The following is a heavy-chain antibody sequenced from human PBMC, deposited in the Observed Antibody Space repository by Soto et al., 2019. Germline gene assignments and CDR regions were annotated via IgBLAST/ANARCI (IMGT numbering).Heavy chain of an antibody. V-gene: IGHV1-3*01. J-gene: IGHJ4*02. D-gene: IGHD3-3*01. CDR1: GYPFANYG. CDR2: INAGEGKT. CDR3: ARFLRGLTIFGVAHPGSY. Sequence: QVQLVQSGDEVRKPGASVKVSCKASGYPFANYGIHWVRQAPGQGLEWAGWINAGEGKTRYSNKLQGRVTTTSEKSANTPYRELSSLKSEDTAAYYCARFLRGLTIFGVAHPGSYWGQGTLVTVSS.